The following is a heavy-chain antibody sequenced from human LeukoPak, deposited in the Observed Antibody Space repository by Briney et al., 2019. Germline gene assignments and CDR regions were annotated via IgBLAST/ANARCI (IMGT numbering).Heavy chain of an antibody. Sequence: GASVKVSCKASGGTFSSYAISWVRQAPGQGLEWMGGIIPIFGTANYAQKFQGRVTITADKSTSTAYMELSSLRSEDTAVYYCARAWNYDLLGEYMDVWGKGTTVTVSS. D-gene: IGHD3-9*01. CDR2: IIPIFGTA. V-gene: IGHV1-69*06. CDR1: GGTFSSYA. CDR3: ARAWNYDLLGEYMDV. J-gene: IGHJ6*03.